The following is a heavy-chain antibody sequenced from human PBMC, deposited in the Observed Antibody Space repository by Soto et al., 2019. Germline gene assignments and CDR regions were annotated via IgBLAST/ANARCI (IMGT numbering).Heavy chain of an antibody. D-gene: IGHD4-17*01. CDR2: IYYSGST. V-gene: IGHV4-59*01. Sequence: PSETLSLTCTVSGGSISSYYWSWIRQPPGKGLEWIGYIYYSGSTNYNPSLKSRVTISVDTSKNQFSLKLSSVTAADTAVYYCARSYYGGNDYFDYRGQGTLVTVSS. CDR1: GGSISSYY. J-gene: IGHJ4*02. CDR3: ARSYYGGNDYFDY.